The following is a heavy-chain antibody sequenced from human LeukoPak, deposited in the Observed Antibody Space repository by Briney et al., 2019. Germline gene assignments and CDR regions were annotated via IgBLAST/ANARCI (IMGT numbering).Heavy chain of an antibody. CDR1: GFTFSDYY. V-gene: IGHV3-11*01. Sequence: GGSLRLSCAASGFTFSDYYMSWIRQAPGRGLEWVSFISGSGNTIYYVDSVKGRFTISRDNAKNSLYLQMNSLRAEDTAVYYCARIPLSGWEATFYYYMDVWGKGTTVTVSS. CDR3: ARIPLSGWEATFYYYMDV. D-gene: IGHD6-19*01. J-gene: IGHJ6*03. CDR2: ISGSGNTI.